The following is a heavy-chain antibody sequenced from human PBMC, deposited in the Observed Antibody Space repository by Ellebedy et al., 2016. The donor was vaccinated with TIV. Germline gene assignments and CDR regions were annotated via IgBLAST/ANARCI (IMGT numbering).Heavy chain of an antibody. CDR3: AKERDPLASTSFDS. Sequence: PGGSLRLSCATSGFTFSHYGMQWVRQAPGEGLEWVAVIAHDGSVIHYADSVKGRFTTSRDNSKNTLSLQLYRLRPEDTAVYYCAKERDPLASTSFDSWGQGNLVTVSS. CDR2: IAHDGSVI. CDR1: GFTFSHYG. D-gene: IGHD1-1*01. V-gene: IGHV3-30*18. J-gene: IGHJ4*02.